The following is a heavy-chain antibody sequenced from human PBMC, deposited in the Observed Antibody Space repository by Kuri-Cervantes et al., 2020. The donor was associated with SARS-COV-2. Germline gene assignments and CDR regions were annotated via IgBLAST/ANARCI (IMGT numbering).Heavy chain of an antibody. CDR3: ARVGLWAERSGYYYYFDY. CDR2: IYYSGST. CDR1: GGSISSSSYY. J-gene: IGHJ4*02. D-gene: IGHD3-22*01. Sequence: SETLSLTCTVSGGSISSSSYYWGWIRQPPGKGLEWIGSIYYSGSTYYNPSLKSRVTISVDTSKNQFSPKLSSVTAADTAVYYCARVGLWAERSGYYYYFDYWGQGTLVTVSS. V-gene: IGHV4-39*07.